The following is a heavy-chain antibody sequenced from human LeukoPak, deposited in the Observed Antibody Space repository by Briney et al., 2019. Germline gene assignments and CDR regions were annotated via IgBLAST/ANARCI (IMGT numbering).Heavy chain of an antibody. D-gene: IGHD3-3*01. Sequence: DYSMKWVRQPPGKGLEWIGYIYYSGSTYYNPSLKSRVTISVDTSKNQFSLKLSSVTAADTAVYYCARDYRGTIFGVDYYYGMDVWGQGTTVTVSS. CDR3: ARDYRGTIFGVDYYYGMDV. CDR1: DYS. CDR2: IYYSGST. J-gene: IGHJ6*02. V-gene: IGHV4-30-4*01.